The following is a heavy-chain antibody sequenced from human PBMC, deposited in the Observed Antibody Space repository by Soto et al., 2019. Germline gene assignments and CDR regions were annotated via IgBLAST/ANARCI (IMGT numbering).Heavy chain of an antibody. CDR2: IIPIFGTA. J-gene: IGHJ5*02. D-gene: IGHD6-13*01. V-gene: IGHV1-69*13. CDR3: ARRRDIAAAGPKYKWFDP. CDR1: GGTFSSYA. Sequence: ASVKVSCKASGGTFSSYAISWVRQAPGQGLEWMGGIIPIFGTANYAQKFQGRVTITADESTSTAYMELSSLRSEDTAVYYCARRRDIAAAGPKYKWFDPSGQGTLVTFSS.